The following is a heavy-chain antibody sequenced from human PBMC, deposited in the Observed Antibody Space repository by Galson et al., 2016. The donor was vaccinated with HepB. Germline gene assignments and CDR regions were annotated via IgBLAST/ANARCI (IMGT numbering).Heavy chain of an antibody. Sequence: QSGAEVKKPGESLRISCKGSGYSFTSYWISWVRQMPGKGLEWMGRIDPTDSYTNYSPSFQGHVTISADKSISTAYLQWSSLKASDTAMYYCARLGSGYDFDYYLDYGGQGTLVTVSS. CDR1: GYSFTSYW. CDR2: IDPTDSYT. V-gene: IGHV5-10-1*01. J-gene: IGHJ4*02. CDR3: ARLGSGYDFDYYLDY. D-gene: IGHD5-12*01.